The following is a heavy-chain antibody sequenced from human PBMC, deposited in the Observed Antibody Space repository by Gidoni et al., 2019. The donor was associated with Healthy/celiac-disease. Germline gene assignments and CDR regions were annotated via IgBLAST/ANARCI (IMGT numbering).Heavy chain of an antibody. CDR1: GFTFSSYS. CDR2: ISSSSSYI. Sequence: EVQLVESGGGLVKPGGSLRLSCAASGFTFSSYSMNWVRQAPGKGLEWVSSISSSSSYIYYADSVKGRFTISRDNAKNSLYLQMNSLRAEDTAVYYCARDSGTNFGYFDYWGQGTLVTVSS. D-gene: IGHD1-1*01. V-gene: IGHV3-21*01. CDR3: ARDSGTNFGYFDY. J-gene: IGHJ4*02.